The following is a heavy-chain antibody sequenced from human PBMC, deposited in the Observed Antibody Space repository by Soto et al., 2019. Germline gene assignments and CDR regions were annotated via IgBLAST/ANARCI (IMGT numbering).Heavy chain of an antibody. CDR1: GFTFSSYA. CDR3: AKYYYGSGNPYYYYMDV. Sequence: GGSLRLSCAASGFTFSSYAMSWVRQAPGKGLEWVSAISGSGGSTYYADSVKGRFTISRDNSKNTLYLQMNSLRAEDTAVYYCAKYYYGSGNPYYYYMDVWGKGTTVTVSS. V-gene: IGHV3-23*01. J-gene: IGHJ6*03. CDR2: ISGSGGST. D-gene: IGHD3-10*01.